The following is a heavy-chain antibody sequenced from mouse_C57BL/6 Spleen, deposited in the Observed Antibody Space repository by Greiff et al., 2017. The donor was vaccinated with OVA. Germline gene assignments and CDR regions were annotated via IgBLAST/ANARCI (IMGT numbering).Heavy chain of an antibody. CDR1: GFTITDYY. Sequence: EVQLQQSGAELVKPGASVKLSCTASGFTITDYYMHWVKQRPEQGLAWIGRIDPEDGETKYAPKFQGKATITADTSSHTAYLQRSSLTSEDTAAYYCAREGNYDVWFAYWGQGTLVTVSA. V-gene: IGHV14-2*01. D-gene: IGHD2-3*01. CDR2: IDPEDGET. J-gene: IGHJ3*01. CDR3: AREGNYDVWFAY.